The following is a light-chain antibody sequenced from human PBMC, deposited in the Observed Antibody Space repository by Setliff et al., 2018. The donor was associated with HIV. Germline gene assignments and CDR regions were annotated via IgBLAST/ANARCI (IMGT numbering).Light chain of an antibody. CDR2: DVT. CDR3: CAYAGSSTTYV. CDR1: SSDVGGYNY. Sequence: QSALTQPASVSGSPGQSITISCTGTSSDVGGYNYVSWYQQHPGKAPKLMFCDVTKRPSGVSNRFSGSKSGNTASLTISGLQAEDEADYYCCAYAGSSTTYVCGTGTKGTVL. J-gene: IGLJ1*01. V-gene: IGLV2-23*02.